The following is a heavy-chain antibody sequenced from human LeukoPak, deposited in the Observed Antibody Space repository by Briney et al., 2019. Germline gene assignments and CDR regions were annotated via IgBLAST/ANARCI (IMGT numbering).Heavy chain of an antibody. CDR2: INHSGST. CDR1: GGSFSGYY. CDR3: ARRGSYYDILTGYSYYFDY. Sequence: SETLSLTCAVYGGSFSGYYWSWIRQPPGKGLEWIGEINHSGSTNYNPSLKSRVTISVDTSKNQFSLKLSSVTAADTAVYYCARRGSYYDILTGYSYYFDYWGQGNLVTVSS. D-gene: IGHD3-9*01. J-gene: IGHJ4*02. V-gene: IGHV4-34*01.